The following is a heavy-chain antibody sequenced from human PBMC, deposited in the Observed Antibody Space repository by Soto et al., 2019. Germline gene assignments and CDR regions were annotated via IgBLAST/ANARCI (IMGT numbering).Heavy chain of an antibody. CDR1: GFTFSSYG. CDR2: IWYDGSNK. J-gene: IGHJ4*02. Sequence: GGSLRLSCAASGFTFSSYGMHWVRQAPGKGLEWVAVIWYDGSNKYYADSVKGRFTISRDNSKNTLYLQMNSLRAEDTAVYYCARPSHYDSSGYYYYFDYWGQGTLVTVYS. D-gene: IGHD3-22*01. V-gene: IGHV3-33*01. CDR3: ARPSHYDSSGYYYYFDY.